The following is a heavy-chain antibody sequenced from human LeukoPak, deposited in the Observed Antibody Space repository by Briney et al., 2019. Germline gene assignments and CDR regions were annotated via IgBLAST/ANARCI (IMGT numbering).Heavy chain of an antibody. Sequence: PSETLSLTCAVYGGSFSGYYWSWIRQPPGKGLEWIGEINHSGSTNYNPSLKSRVTISVGTSKNQFSLKLSSVTAADTAVYYCARRRAYCGGDCPFWAFDIWGQGTMVTVSS. CDR1: GGSFSGYY. CDR2: INHSGST. V-gene: IGHV4-34*01. J-gene: IGHJ3*02. CDR3: ARRRAYCGGDCPFWAFDI. D-gene: IGHD2-21*01.